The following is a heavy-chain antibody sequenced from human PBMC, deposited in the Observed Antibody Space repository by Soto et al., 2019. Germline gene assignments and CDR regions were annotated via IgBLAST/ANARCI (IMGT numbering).Heavy chain of an antibody. J-gene: IGHJ5*02. V-gene: IGHV4-31*03. D-gene: IGHD5-18*01. CDR2: IYYSGST. CDR3: ARRGYSYAYWFDH. CDR1: GGSISSCGYY. Sequence: LSLTCTVSGGSISSCGYYWSWIRQHPGKGLEWIGYIYYSGSTYYNPSLKSRVTISVGTSKNQFSLKLSSVTAADTAVYYCARRGYSYAYWFDHWGQGTLVTVSS.